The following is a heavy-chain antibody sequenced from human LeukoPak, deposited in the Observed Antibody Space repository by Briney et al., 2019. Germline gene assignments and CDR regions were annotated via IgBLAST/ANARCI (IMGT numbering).Heavy chain of an antibody. D-gene: IGHD6-6*01. CDR1: GYTFTSNY. V-gene: IGHV1-46*01. CDR3: ARGSPSIAARRGAFDI. J-gene: IGHJ3*02. CDR2: ISPSGGST. Sequence: ASVKVSCKAFGYTFTSNYMHWVRQAPGQGPEWMGVISPSGGSTSYAQKFQGRVTMTRDMSTSTVYMELSSLRSEDTAVYYCARGSPSIAARRGAFDIWGQGTMVTVSS.